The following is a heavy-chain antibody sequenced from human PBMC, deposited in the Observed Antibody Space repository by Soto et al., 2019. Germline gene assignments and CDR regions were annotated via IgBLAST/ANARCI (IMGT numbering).Heavy chain of an antibody. CDR2: INAANGDT. Sequence: ASVKGCFKASGYAFTSYGIHLGRQAPGQRLEWMGWINAANGDTKYSPKFQGRVTITRDTSASTAYMELSSLRSEDTAVYYCVRGHVSANGIDWFDPWGQGTLVTVSS. J-gene: IGHJ5*02. CDR3: VRGHVSANGIDWFDP. CDR1: GYAFTSYG. V-gene: IGHV1-3*01. D-gene: IGHD6-13*01.